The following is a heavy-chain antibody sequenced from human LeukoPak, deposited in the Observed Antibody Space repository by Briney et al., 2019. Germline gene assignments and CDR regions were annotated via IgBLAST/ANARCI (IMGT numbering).Heavy chain of an antibody. V-gene: IGHV1-69*13. D-gene: IGHD2/OR15-2a*01. J-gene: IGHJ4*02. CDR2: IISTYGAS. CDR3: ARDRTGYGNYYFDS. Sequence: AVKVSCKAFGDTVRRYAIGWVRQAPGQGLDWIGGIISTYGASNYAQKFQGRVTLTADESANTAYMELRDLRSDDTAVYYCARDRTGYGNYYFDSWGQGTPVTVSS. CDR1: GDTVRRYA.